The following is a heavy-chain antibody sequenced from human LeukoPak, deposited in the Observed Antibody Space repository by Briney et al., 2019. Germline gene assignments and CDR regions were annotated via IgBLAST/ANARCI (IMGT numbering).Heavy chain of an antibody. Sequence: PGGSLRLSCAASGFTFSSYGMHWVRQAPGKGLEWVAFIRYDGSNKYYADSVKGRFTISRDNSRNTLYLQMNSLRAEDTAVYYCAWSHSGYEPQFDYWGQGTLVTVSS. CDR3: AWSHSGYEPQFDY. D-gene: IGHD5-12*01. CDR2: IRYDGSNK. CDR1: GFTFSSYG. J-gene: IGHJ4*02. V-gene: IGHV3-30*02.